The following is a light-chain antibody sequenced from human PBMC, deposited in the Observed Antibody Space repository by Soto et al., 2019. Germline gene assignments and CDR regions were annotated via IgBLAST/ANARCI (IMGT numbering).Light chain of an antibody. CDR2: AVT. CDR3: SSYTTSSTWV. Sequence: QSVLTQPASVSGSPEQTITIPCTGTSSDVSRYNYVSWYQQHPGKAPKLMIYAVTNRPSGVSNRFSGSKSGSTASLTISGLQAEDEADYYCSSYTTSSTWVFGGGTQLTVL. V-gene: IGLV2-14*01. J-gene: IGLJ3*02. CDR1: SSDVSRYNY.